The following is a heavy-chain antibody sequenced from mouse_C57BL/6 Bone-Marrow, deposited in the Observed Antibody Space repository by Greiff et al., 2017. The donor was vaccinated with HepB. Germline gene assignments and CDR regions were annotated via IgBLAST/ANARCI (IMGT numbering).Heavy chain of an antibody. CDR3: ARSGYYYGSSYFYWYFDV. CDR2: IDPSDSYT. J-gene: IGHJ1*03. V-gene: IGHV1-50*01. Sequence: QVQLQQPGAELVKPGASVKLSCKASGYTFTSYWMQWVKQRPGQGLEWIGEIDPSDSYTNYNQKFKGKATLTVDTSSSTAYMQLSSLTSEDSAVYYCARSGYYYGSSYFYWYFDVWGTGTTVTVSS. CDR1: GYTFTSYW. D-gene: IGHD1-1*01.